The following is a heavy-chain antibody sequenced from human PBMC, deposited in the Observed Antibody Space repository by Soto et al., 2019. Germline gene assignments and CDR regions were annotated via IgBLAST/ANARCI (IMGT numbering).Heavy chain of an antibody. CDR1: GYSFTSYW. CDR3: ASADYDILTGYSGMDV. CDR2: IDPSDSYT. D-gene: IGHD3-9*01. V-gene: IGHV5-10-1*01. J-gene: IGHJ6*02. Sequence: GESLKISCKGAGYSFTSYWISWVRQMPGKGLEWMGRIDPSDSYTNYSPSFQGHVTISADKSISTAYLQWSSLKASDTAMYYCASADYDILTGYSGMDVWGQGTTVTVSS.